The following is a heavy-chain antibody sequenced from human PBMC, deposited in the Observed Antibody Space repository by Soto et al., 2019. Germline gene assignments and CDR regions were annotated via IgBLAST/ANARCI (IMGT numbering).Heavy chain of an antibody. D-gene: IGHD2-2*01. CDR1: GGSISSSNW. CDR2: IYHSGST. V-gene: IGHV4-4*02. J-gene: IGHJ6*02. Sequence: QVQLQESGPGLLKPSGTLSLTCAVSGGSISSSNWWSWVRQPPGKGLEWIGEIYHSGSTNYNPSLKSRVTISVYKSKNQFSLKMSSVTAADTAVYYCARRPRANIVVVPVPPHYYYGMDVWGQGTTVTVSS. CDR3: ARRPRANIVVVPVPPHYYYGMDV.